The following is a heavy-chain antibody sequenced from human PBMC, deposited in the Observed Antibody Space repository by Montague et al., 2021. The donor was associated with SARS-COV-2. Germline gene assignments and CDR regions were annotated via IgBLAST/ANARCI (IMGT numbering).Heavy chain of an antibody. CDR2: IYYSGSS. CDR1: GGSISNANYY. CDR3: ASQGGSYYNYFDL. V-gene: IGHV4-31*03. D-gene: IGHD1-26*01. Sequence: TLSLTCSVSGGSISNANYYWSWIRQHPGKGLEFIGYIYYSGSSFYNPSLKSRLTISVDTSKNRFSLRLSSVTAADTAIYFCASQGGSYYNYFDLWGQGTLVTVSS. J-gene: IGHJ4*02.